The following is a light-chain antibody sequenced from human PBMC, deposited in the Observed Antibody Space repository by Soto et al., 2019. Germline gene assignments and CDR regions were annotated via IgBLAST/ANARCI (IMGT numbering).Light chain of an antibody. CDR1: SSDVGGYNY. CDR2: EVS. V-gene: IGLV2-8*01. J-gene: IGLJ1*01. CDR3: SSYAASNNYI. Sequence: QSALTQPPSASGSPGQSVTISCTGTSSDVGGYNYFSWYQQHPGKAPKLIIYEVSKRPSGVPDRFSGSKSGNTASLTVSGLQAEDEADYYCSSYAASNNYIFGTGTKVTVL.